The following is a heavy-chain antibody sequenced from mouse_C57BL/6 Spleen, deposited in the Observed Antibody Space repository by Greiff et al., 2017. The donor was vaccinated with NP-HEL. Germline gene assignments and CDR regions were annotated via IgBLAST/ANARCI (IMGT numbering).Heavy chain of an antibody. D-gene: IGHD2-3*01. V-gene: IGHV1-52*01. CDR2: IDPSDSET. CDR1: GYTFTSYW. CDR3: AREGNGYYPFDY. J-gene: IGHJ2*01. Sequence: QVQLQQSGAELVRPGSSVKLSCKASGYTFTSYWMHWVKQRPIQGLEWIGNIDPSDSETHYNQKFKDKATLTVDKSSSTAYMQLSSLTSEDSAVYYCAREGNGYYPFDYWGQGTTLTVSS.